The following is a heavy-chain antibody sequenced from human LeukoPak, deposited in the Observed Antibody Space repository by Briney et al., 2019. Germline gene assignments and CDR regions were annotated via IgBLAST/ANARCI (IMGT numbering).Heavy chain of an antibody. D-gene: IGHD6-13*01. CDR2: ISSSSSTI. Sequence: PGGSLRLSCAASGFTFSSYSMNWVRQAPGKGLEWGSYISSSSSTIYYADSVKGRFTISRDNAKNSLYLQMNSLRAEHTAVYYCAREIWPHGSSWYWDWFDPWGQGTLVTVSS. CDR3: AREIWPHGSSWYWDWFDP. CDR1: GFTFSSYS. J-gene: IGHJ5*02. V-gene: IGHV3-48*01.